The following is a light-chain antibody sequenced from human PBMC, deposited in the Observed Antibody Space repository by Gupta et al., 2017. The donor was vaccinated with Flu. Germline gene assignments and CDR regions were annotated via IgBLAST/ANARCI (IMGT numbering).Light chain of an antibody. J-gene: IGKJ4*01. Sequence: EIVMTQSPATLSVSPWERATLACRSRQSVSSSLSWYQQQPGHAPGLLIHSAATRATGIPARFRCSGSGTELTLTISSRQLEDFAVYYYQQYNYCPSLTFGGGTKVEIK. CDR1: QSVSSS. CDR2: SAA. CDR3: QQYNYCPSLT. V-gene: IGKV3D-15*01.